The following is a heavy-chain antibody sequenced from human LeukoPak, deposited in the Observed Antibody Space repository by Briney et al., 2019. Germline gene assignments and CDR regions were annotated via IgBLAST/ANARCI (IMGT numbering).Heavy chain of an antibody. CDR1: GGTFSSYA. J-gene: IGHJ6*02. Sequence: ASVKGSCKASGGTFSSYAISWVRQAPGQGLEWMGGIIPIFGTATYAQKFQGRVTITADESTSTAYMELSSLRSEDTAVYYCARASMVRGVMMGMDVWGQGTTVTVSS. D-gene: IGHD3-10*01. V-gene: IGHV1-69*13. CDR3: ARASMVRGVMMGMDV. CDR2: IIPIFGTA.